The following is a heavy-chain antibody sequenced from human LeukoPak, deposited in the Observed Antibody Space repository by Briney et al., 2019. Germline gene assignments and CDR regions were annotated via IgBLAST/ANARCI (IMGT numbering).Heavy chain of an antibody. CDR2: FSGSGGST. V-gene: IGHV3-23*01. CDR1: GFTFSSYA. CDR3: ARSGLSRFGF. Sequence: GGSLRLSCAASGFTFSSYAMHWVRQAPGKGLEWVSAFSGSGGSTYYADSVKGRFTISRDNSKNTLYLQMNSLRAEDTAVYYCARSGLSRFGFWGQGTLVTVSS. J-gene: IGHJ4*02. D-gene: IGHD2/OR15-2a*01.